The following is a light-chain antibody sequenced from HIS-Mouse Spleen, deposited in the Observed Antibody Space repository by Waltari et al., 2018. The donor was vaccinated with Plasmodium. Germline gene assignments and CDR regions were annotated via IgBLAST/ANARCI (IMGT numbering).Light chain of an antibody. CDR2: DDS. J-gene: IGLJ2*01. V-gene: IGLV3-21*03. CDR1: NIGRKS. CDR3: QVWDSSSDHVV. Sequence: SYVLTQPPSVSVAPGKTARITCGGNNIGRKSVPCYQQKPGQAPVLVVYDDSDRPSGIPERFSGSNSGNTATLTISRVEAGDEADYYCQVWDSSSDHVVFGGGTKLTVL.